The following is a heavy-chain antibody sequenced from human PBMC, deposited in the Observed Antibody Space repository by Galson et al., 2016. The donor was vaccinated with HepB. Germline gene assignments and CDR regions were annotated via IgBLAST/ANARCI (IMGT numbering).Heavy chain of an antibody. CDR2: MNPDGSAR. CDR3: AREPGADV. Sequence: SLRLSCATSGYSFWRYWMSWVRQAPGKGLGWMANMNPDGSARNYVDSVKGRFTISRVNAKNSLYLQMNSLSVDDTAVYFCAREPGADVWGQGTTVIVSS. D-gene: IGHD1-26*01. V-gene: IGHV3-7*03. CDR1: GYSFWRYW. J-gene: IGHJ6*02.